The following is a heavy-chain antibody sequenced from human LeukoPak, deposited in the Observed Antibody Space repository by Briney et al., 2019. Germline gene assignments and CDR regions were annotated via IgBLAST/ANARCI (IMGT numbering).Heavy chain of an antibody. CDR3: ARDLPYDFWSGYYPYYFDY. D-gene: IGHD3-3*01. J-gene: IGHJ4*02. Sequence: GGSLRLSCAGSGFTFRNYWMHWVRQAPGKGLVWVSRINSDEISTNYADSVQGRFTISRDNAKNSLYLQMNSLRAEDTAVYYCARDLPYDFWSGYYPYYFDYWGQGTLVTVSS. CDR1: GFTFRNYW. CDR2: INSDEIST. V-gene: IGHV3-74*01.